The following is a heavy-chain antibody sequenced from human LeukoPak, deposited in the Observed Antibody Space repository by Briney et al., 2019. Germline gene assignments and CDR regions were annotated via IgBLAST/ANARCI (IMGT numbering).Heavy chain of an antibody. CDR3: ATDCTPLRVGEVFFDN. V-gene: IGHV3-23*01. D-gene: IGHD3-10*01. CDR1: GFTFSSYA. CDR2: IDYSGGST. J-gene: IGHJ4*02. Sequence: GGSLRLSCAASGFTFSSYAMSWVRQAPGKGLEWVSSIDYSGGSTYYADSVKGRFTISRDNSKNTLYLQLNSLRDEDTAVYYCATDCTPLRVGEVFFDNWGQGTLVTVSS.